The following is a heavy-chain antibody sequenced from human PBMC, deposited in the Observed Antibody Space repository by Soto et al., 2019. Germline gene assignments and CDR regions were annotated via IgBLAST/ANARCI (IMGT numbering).Heavy chain of an antibody. D-gene: IGHD4-17*01. V-gene: IGHV3-30-3*01. Sequence: QVQLVESGGGVVQPGRSLRLSCAASGFTFSSNAMHWVRQAPGKGLEWVAVMSYDGSNEYYADSVKGRFTISRDNSKNTLYLQMNSLRAEDTAVDYCARDSILSGTTRPPPLDYWGQGTLVTVSS. CDR3: ARDSILSGTTRPPPLDY. CDR2: MSYDGSNE. J-gene: IGHJ4*02. CDR1: GFTFSSNA.